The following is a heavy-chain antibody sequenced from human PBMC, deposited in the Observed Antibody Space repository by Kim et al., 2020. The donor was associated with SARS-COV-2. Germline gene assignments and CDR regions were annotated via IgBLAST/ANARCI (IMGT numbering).Heavy chain of an antibody. CDR2: ISGSGNT. J-gene: IGHJ4*02. V-gene: IGHV3-23*01. D-gene: IGHD5-18*01. CDR3: AKDVTPKDS. CDR1: GFIFSNYA. Sequence: GGSLRLSCAASGFIFSNYAMNWVRQAPGKGLEWVSSISGSGNTYYADSVKGRFTISRDNSKNTVSLQMNSLRAEDTAVYYCAKDVTPKDSWGQGTLVTVSS.